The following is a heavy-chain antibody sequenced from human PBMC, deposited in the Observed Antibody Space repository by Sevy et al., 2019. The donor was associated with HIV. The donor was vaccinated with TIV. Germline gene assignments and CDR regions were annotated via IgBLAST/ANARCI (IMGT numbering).Heavy chain of an antibody. CDR3: AREQEYQLLFSFGMDV. J-gene: IGHJ6*02. Sequence: GGSLRLSCAASGFTFSSYGMHWVRQAPGKGLEWVAVIWYDGSNKYYADSVKGRFTISRDNSKNTLYLQMNSLRAEDTAVYYCAREQEYQLLFSFGMDVWGQGTTVTVSS. V-gene: IGHV3-33*01. CDR2: IWYDGSNK. CDR1: GFTFSSYG. D-gene: IGHD2-2*01.